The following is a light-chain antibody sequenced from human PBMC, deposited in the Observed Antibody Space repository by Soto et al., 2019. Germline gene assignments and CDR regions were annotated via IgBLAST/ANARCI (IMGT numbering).Light chain of an antibody. CDR1: QSVSSSY. J-gene: IGKJ2*01. CDR2: SAS. V-gene: IGKV3-15*01. CDR3: QQYYNWPPYT. Sequence: EIVLTQSPGTLSVSPGERATLSCRASQSVSSSYLAWYQQKPGQAPRLLVHSASTRATGIPTRFTGIGSGTDFTLTISGLQSDDFAVYYCQQYYNWPPYTFGQGTKLQIK.